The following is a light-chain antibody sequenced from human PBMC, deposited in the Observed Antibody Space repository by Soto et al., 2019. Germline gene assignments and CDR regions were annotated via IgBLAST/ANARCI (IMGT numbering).Light chain of an antibody. J-gene: IGLJ1*01. V-gene: IGLV2-14*01. CDR2: EVN. CDR3: SSYTSSSTLYV. Sequence: QSALTQPASVSGSPRQSITISCTGASSDVVGYTYVSWYQQHPGKAPKLMIYEVNNRPSGVSHRFSGSKSGNTASLTISGLQAEDEADYYCSSYTSSSTLYVFGTGTKLTVL. CDR1: SSDVVGYTY.